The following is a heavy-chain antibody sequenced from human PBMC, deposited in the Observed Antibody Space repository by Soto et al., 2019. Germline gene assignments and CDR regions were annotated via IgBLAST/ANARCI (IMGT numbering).Heavy chain of an antibody. Sequence: ASVKVSCKASGDTDTNYVISWVRQAPGQGLEWMGGIFPKFGTTYSAQKLQDRLTITADESTSTVYMQLSSLRLDDTAVYYCEAEMTFGKLSVVWGQGTTVTVT. CDR2: IFPKFGTT. V-gene: IGHV1-69*13. J-gene: IGHJ6*02. CDR1: GDTDTNYV. CDR3: EAEMTFGKLSVV. D-gene: IGHD3-16*02.